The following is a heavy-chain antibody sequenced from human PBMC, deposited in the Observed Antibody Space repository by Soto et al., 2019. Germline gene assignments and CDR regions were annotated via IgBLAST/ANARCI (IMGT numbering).Heavy chain of an antibody. CDR3: ARLETTVTRFPYYYYGMDV. Sequence: PGESLKISCKGSGYSFTSYWIGWGRQMPGKGLEWMGIIYPGDSDTRDSPSFQGQVTISADKSSSPAYLQLSSPKASDAAMYYCARLETTVTRFPYYYYGMDVWGPVTTVTVSS. J-gene: IGHJ6*02. D-gene: IGHD4-17*01. V-gene: IGHV5-51*01. CDR1: GYSFTSYW. CDR2: IYPGDSDT.